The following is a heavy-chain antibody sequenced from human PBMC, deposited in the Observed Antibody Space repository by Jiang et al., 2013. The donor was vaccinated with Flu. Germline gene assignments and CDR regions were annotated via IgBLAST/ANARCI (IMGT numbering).Heavy chain of an antibody. D-gene: IGHD4-17*01. V-gene: IGHV1-2*06. J-gene: IGHJ5*02. CDR2: INPNSGGT. Sequence: VKVSCKASGYTFTGYYMHWVRQAPGQGLEWMGRINPNSGGTNYAQKFQGRVTMTRDTSISTAYMELSRLRSDDTAVYYCARSYGDYPNWFDPWGQGTLVTVSS. CDR3: ARSYGDYPNWFDP. CDR1: GYTFTGYY.